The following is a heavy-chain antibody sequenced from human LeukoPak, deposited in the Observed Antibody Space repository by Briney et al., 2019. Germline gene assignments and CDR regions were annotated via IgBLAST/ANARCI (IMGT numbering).Heavy chain of an antibody. J-gene: IGHJ4*02. CDR3: VRGQTIDY. Sequence: PGGSLTLSCTTSGFTSSNYWMYWVRQAPGKGLMWVSRIKSDGTGITYTDSVEGRFTISRDNAKNTLYLQMNSLRDGDTAVYYCVRGQTIDYWGQGTLVTVSS. D-gene: IGHD3-3*01. CDR2: IKSDGTGI. CDR1: GFTSSNYW. V-gene: IGHV3-74*01.